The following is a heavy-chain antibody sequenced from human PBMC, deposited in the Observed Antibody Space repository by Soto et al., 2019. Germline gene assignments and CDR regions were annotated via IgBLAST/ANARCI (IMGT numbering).Heavy chain of an antibody. V-gene: IGHV4-34*01. CDR3: AREASYYDTPGSYDEDYFDY. D-gene: IGHD1-26*01. CDR2: IKQSGNT. CDR1: GGSFTGYY. J-gene: IGHJ4*02. Sequence: QVQLQQWGAGLLKPSETLSLACAVYGGSFTGYYWNWIRQAPGKGLEGIGQIKQSGNTNYNPSLKSRVNILVDKSKNQFSLKLTSVTAADTAVYYCAREASYYDTPGSYDEDYFDYWGRATLVTVSS.